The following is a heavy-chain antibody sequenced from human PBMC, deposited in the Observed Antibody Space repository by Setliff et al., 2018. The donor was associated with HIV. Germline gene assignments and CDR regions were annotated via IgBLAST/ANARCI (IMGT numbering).Heavy chain of an antibody. D-gene: IGHD2-15*01. CDR2: MYYTETT. Sequence: SETLSLTCAVSGYSVSSGYYWAWIRQAPGKGLQWIGQMYYTETTGYNPSLSSRVTISQDKSRNQFSLKLTSVTATDTAIYYCARGVGIGGNWFDPWGQGSMVTV. J-gene: IGHJ5*02. CDR3: ARGVGIGGNWFDP. V-gene: IGHV4-38-2*01. CDR1: GYSVSSGYY.